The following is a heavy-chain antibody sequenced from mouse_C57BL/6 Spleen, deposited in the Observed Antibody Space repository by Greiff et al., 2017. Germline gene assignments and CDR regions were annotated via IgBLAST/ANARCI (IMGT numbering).Heavy chain of an antibody. J-gene: IGHJ1*03. CDR2: ISYDGSN. CDR3: AREEIYYGNYRGYFDV. V-gene: IGHV3-6*01. D-gene: IGHD2-1*01. CDR1: GYSITSGYY. Sequence: EVKLMESGPGLVKPSQSLSLTCSVTGYSITSGYYWNWIRQFPGNKLEWMGYISYDGSNNYNPSLKNRISITRYTSKNQFFLKLNSVTTEDTATYYCAREEIYYGNYRGYFDVWGTGTTVTVSS.